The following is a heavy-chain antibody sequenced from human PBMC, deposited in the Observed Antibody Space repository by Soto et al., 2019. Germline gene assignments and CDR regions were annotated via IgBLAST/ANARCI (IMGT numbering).Heavy chain of an antibody. CDR1: GFSLSADGVG. Sequence: QITLKESGPPLVKPTQTLTLTCTFSGFSLSADGVGVGWIRQPPGKALEWLALIYWDDDQRYSPSLKTRLTITMDTSKTQVVLTMTNMDTVDTATYYCAHAYGGTSWPNDAFDVWGQGTVVTVSS. CDR2: IYWDDDQ. CDR3: AHAYGGTSWPNDAFDV. J-gene: IGHJ3*01. D-gene: IGHD2-2*01. V-gene: IGHV2-5*02.